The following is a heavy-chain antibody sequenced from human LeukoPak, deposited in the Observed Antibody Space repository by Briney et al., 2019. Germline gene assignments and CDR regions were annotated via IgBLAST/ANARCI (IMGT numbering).Heavy chain of an antibody. CDR2: ISGSSTNI. CDR1: GFTFSSYS. J-gene: IGHJ4*02. D-gene: IGHD1-20*01. Sequence: GGSLRLSCAASGFTFSSYSMNWVRQAPGKGLEWVSSISGSSTNIYYADSVKGRFTISGDNAKNSLYLQVNSLRAEDTAVYYCARTKGDGRYKWNYFDYWGQGTLVTVSS. V-gene: IGHV3-21*01. CDR3: ARTKGDGRYKWNYFDY.